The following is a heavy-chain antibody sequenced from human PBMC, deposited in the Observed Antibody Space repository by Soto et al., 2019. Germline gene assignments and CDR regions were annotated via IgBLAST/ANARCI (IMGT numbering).Heavy chain of an antibody. D-gene: IGHD3-10*01. CDR3: ARHNYGSGSTYFDY. V-gene: IGHV4-59*08. CDR2: IYYSGST. J-gene: IGHJ4*02. Sequence: SETLSLTCSVSGGSISSYYWSWIRQPPGKGLEWIGYIYYSGSTNYNPSLKSRITISVDTSKNQFSLKLNSMTAADTAVYYCARHNYGSGSTYFDYWGQGTLVTVS. CDR1: GGSISSYY.